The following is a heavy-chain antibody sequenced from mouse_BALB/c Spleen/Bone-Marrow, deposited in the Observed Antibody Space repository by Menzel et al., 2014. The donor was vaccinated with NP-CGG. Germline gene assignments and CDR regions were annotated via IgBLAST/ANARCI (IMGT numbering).Heavy chain of an antibody. V-gene: IGHV1-54*01. J-gene: IGHJ4*01. CDR2: INPGSGGT. Sequence: QVQLQQSGAELVRPGTSVKVSCKASGYALTNYLIEWVKQRPGQGLEWIGVINPGSGGTNYNEKFKAKATLTADKSSSTAYMQLSSLTSDDSAVYFCARCLTGTSAMDYWGQGTSVTVSS. D-gene: IGHD4-1*01. CDR3: ARCLTGTSAMDY. CDR1: GYALTNYL.